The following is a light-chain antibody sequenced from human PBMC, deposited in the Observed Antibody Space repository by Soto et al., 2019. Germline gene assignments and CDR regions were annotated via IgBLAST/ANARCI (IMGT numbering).Light chain of an antibody. Sequence: VLTQPPSVSGAPWERVTISCTGSGSNIGAGYDVHWYQQLPGTAPKLLIYGNSNRPSGVPDRFSGSKSGTSASLAITGLQAEDEADYYCQSYDSSLSGYVFGTGTKVAVL. J-gene: IGLJ1*01. CDR2: GNS. V-gene: IGLV1-40*01. CDR3: QSYDSSLSGYV. CDR1: GSNIGAGYD.